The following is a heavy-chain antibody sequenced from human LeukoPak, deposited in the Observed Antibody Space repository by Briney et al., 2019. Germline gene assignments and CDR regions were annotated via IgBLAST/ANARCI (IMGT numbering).Heavy chain of an antibody. Sequence: PGGSLRLSCAASGFTFGNYAVTWVRQAPGKGLEWVSSMSGSGSSTYFADSVKGRFTISRDNYKNTLYLQLTSLRADDTAVYYCARGFAEMATSHTHFDYWGQGTLVTVSS. CDR2: MSGSGSST. V-gene: IGHV3-23*01. J-gene: IGHJ4*02. D-gene: IGHD5-24*01. CDR1: GFTFGNYA. CDR3: ARGFAEMATSHTHFDY.